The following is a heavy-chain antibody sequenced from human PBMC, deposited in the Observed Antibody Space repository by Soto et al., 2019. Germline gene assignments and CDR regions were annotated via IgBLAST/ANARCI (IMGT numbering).Heavy chain of an antibody. D-gene: IGHD3-16*01. J-gene: IGHJ6*02. CDR1: GGSISSGDSY. CDR2: IFHDGST. Sequence: SETLSLTCTVSGGSISSGDSYWSWIRQPPGKGLEWIGYIFHDGSTYYNPSLASRVSISVDTSKNQFSLRLNSVTAADTAVYYCAREGAASYSYYYGTDVWGQGATVTVSS. CDR3: AREGAASYSYYYGTDV. V-gene: IGHV4-30-4*01.